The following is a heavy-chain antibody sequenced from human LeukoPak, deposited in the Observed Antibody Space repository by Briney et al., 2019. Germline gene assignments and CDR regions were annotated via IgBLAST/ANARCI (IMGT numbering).Heavy chain of an antibody. J-gene: IGHJ6*02. V-gene: IGHV4-34*01. CDR1: GGFFRGYY. CDR2: INHGGST. CDR3: ARGRQGIIAATGSNYYYGMDV. D-gene: IGHD6-25*01. Sequence: SETLSLTCDVYGGFFRGYYWSWIRQPPGKGLEWIGEINHGGSTNYNPYLKSRVSISVDTTKNQFSLKLTSVTAADTAVYYCARGRQGIIAATGSNYYYGMDVWGQGTTVTVSS.